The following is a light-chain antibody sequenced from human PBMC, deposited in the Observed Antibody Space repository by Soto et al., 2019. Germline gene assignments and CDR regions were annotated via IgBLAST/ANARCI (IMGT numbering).Light chain of an antibody. CDR3: QQYNSYWT. J-gene: IGKJ1*01. V-gene: IGKV1-5*01. CDR2: DAS. Sequence: DIQMTQSPSTLSASVGDRVTITCRASQSISYWLAWYQQKPGKAPKLLIYDASSLESGVPSRFSGSGSGTEFTLTISSLQPDDIATYYCQQYNSYWTFGQGTKVEIK. CDR1: QSISYW.